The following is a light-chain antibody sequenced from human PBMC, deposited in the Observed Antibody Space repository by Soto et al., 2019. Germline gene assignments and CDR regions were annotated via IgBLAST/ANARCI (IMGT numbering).Light chain of an antibody. CDR1: QTIITY. CDR2: AAY. CDR3: QQSYSTPRT. Sequence: DIQMTQSPSSLSASVGDRVSITCRASQTIITYLNWYQQKPGKAPKLLISAAYNLQSGVPSRFSGSGSETEFTLTISSVQPEDCATYYCQQSYSTPRTFGQGTKLEIK. J-gene: IGKJ2*01. V-gene: IGKV1-39*01.